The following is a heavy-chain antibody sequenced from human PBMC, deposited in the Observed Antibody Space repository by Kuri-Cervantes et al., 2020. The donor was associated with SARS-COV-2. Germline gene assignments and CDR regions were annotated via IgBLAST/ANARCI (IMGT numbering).Heavy chain of an antibody. CDR1: GFTFSSYA. J-gene: IGHJ4*02. D-gene: IGHD6-13*01. CDR3: AKTEGAGSWNYFDA. Sequence: GESLKISCAASGFTFSSYAMTWVRQAPGKGLEWVSVIYSGHYTTYYADSVKGRFTISRDNSKNTLYLQMNSLRAEDTAVYYCAKTEGAGSWNYFDAWGQGTLVTASS. V-gene: IGHV3-23*03. CDR2: IYSGHYTT.